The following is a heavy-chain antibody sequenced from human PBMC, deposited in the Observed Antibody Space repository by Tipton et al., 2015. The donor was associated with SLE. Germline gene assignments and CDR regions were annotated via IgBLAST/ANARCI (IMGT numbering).Heavy chain of an antibody. CDR3: ARYFPAGLYSSGWS. CDR1: GFTFSSYW. D-gene: IGHD6-19*01. CDR2: IYSGGST. V-gene: IGHV3-66*01. Sequence: LRLSCAASGFTFSSYWMTWVRQAPGKGLEWVSVIYSGGSTYYADSVKGRFTISRDNSKNTLYLQMNSLRAEDTAVYYCARYFPAGLYSSGWSWGQGTLVTVSS. J-gene: IGHJ5*02.